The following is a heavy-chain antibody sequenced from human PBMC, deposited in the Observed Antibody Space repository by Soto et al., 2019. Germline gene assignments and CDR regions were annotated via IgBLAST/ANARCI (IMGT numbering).Heavy chain of an antibody. CDR2: TSGSGDST. J-gene: IGHJ4*02. CDR1: GFTFNIYA. CDR3: AKDRFWGYGSGSFFDS. V-gene: IGHV3-23*01. D-gene: IGHD3-10*01. Sequence: PWGSLVLSCAASGFTFNIYAMTWVRQAPGKGLEWVSTTSGSGDSTYYADSVQGRFTISRDNSKNTLYLQMNSLRAEDTALYYCAKDRFWGYGSGSFFDSWGQGTMVTVSS.